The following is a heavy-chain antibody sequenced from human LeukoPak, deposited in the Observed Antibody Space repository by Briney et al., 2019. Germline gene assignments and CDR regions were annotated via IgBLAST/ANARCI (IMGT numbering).Heavy chain of an antibody. CDR2: LSYTGKT. Sequence: SETLSLTCLVSGASVSSSHWNWIRQLPGKGLEWIGCLSYTGKTDYNPSLTSRVTISLDTCKNQVSLKLKSLTAADTAVYYCSEGYFEPFDHWGQGISVTVSS. V-gene: IGHV4-59*02. CDR3: SEGYFEPFDH. D-gene: IGHD5-24*01. CDR1: GASVSSSH. J-gene: IGHJ4*02.